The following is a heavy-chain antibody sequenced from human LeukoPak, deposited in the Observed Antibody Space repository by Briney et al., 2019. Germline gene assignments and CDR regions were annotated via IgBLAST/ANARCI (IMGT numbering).Heavy chain of an antibody. J-gene: IGHJ4*02. V-gene: IGHV3-21*01. D-gene: IGHD3-22*01. CDR1: GFTFSSYS. CDR2: ISSSSSYI. Sequence: SGGSLRLSCAASGFTFSSYSMNWVRQAPGKGLERVSSISSSSSYIYYADSVKGRFTISRDNAKKSLYLQMNSLRAEDTAVYFCARSFYDSSGYPNFDYWGQGTLVTVSS. CDR3: ARSFYDSSGYPNFDY.